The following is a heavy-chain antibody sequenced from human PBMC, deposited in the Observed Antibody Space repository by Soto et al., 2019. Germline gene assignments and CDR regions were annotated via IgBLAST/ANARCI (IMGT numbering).Heavy chain of an antibody. CDR3: ASLYSIKDNGLDV. D-gene: IGHD1-26*01. Sequence: SETLSLTCTVSRGSISSYYWSWIRQPPGKGLEWIGKIYYSGSSKYNPSLKSRVTISVDTSKNQLSLRLGSVTAADTAVYYCASLYSIKDNGLDVWGQGTTVTVSS. V-gene: IGHV4-59*01. CDR1: RGSISSYY. J-gene: IGHJ6*02. CDR2: IYYSGSS.